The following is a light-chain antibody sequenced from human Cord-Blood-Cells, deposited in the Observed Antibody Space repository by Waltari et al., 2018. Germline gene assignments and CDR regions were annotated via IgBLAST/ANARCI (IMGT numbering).Light chain of an antibody. CDR1: QSVSSSY. Sequence: EIVLPQSPGTLSLSPGERATLSCRASQSVSSSYLAWYQQRPGQAPRLLIYGASSRATGIPDRFSGSGSGTDFTLTISRLEPEDFAVYYCQQYGSSPLFTFGPGTKVDIK. CDR3: QQYGSSPLFT. V-gene: IGKV3-20*01. CDR2: GAS. J-gene: IGKJ3*01.